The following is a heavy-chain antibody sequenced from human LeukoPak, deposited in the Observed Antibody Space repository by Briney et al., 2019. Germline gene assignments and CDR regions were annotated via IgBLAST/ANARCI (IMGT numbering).Heavy chain of an antibody. V-gene: IGHV1-18*01. CDR1: GYTFMKYG. Sequence: ASVNVPCKASGYTFMKYGFSWVRQAPGQGLEWLGWISTYNGNTKYAEKFQGRVTMTTDTSTSTAYMELRSLRSDDTAVYHCARDPKWEGWNTEGRVMDVWGQGTTVTVSS. CDR3: ARDPKWEGWNTEGRVMDV. D-gene: IGHD1-26*01. J-gene: IGHJ6*02. CDR2: ISTYNGNT.